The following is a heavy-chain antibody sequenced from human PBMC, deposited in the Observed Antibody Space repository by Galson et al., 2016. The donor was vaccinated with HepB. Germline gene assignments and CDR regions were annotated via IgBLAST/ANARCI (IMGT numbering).Heavy chain of an antibody. CDR2: INPKSGGT. CDR1: GYTFTGYY. V-gene: IGHV1-2*02. Sequence: SVKVSCKASGYTFTGYYMHWVRQAPGQGLEWMGWINPKSGGTNYAQNFQGRVTMTRDSSIRTVYMELSGLRSDDTAVYYRARVWVQGVILSHSGMDVWGKGTTVTVSS. D-gene: IGHD3-10*01. CDR3: ARVWVQGVILSHSGMDV. J-gene: IGHJ6*04.